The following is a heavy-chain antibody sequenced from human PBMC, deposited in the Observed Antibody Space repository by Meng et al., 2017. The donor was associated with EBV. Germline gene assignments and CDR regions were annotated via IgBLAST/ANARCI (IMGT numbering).Heavy chain of an antibody. Sequence: VHLPVAGQVLAKPSETPSLPCTVSVDSISDYYWSWIRQPPGKGLEWIGYIHYSGSTYYNPSLKSRITISVDMSRNQFSLRLTSVTSADMAVYYCARVNSDCGGVMCYKGWFDPWGQGTLVTVSS. J-gene: IGHJ5*02. CDR2: IHYSGST. D-gene: IGHD2-21*01. CDR3: ARVNSDCGGVMCYKGWFDP. V-gene: IGHV4-59*08. CDR1: VDSISDYY.